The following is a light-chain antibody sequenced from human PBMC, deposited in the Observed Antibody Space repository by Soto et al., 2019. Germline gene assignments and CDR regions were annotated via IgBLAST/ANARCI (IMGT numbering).Light chain of an antibody. CDR1: SSDVGGYNY. CDR3: CSYAGSYTFEV. Sequence: QYVLTQPRSVSGSPGQSVTSSCTGTSSDVGGYNYVSWYQQHPDRAPKLMIYDVSKRPSGVPDRCSGSKSGNTASLTISGLQAEDEADYYCCSYAGSYTFEVFGTGTKVTVL. J-gene: IGLJ1*01. CDR2: DVS. V-gene: IGLV2-11*01.